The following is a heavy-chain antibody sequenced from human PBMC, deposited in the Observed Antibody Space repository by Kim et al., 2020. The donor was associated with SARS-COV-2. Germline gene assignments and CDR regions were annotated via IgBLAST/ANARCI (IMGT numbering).Heavy chain of an antibody. V-gene: IGHV5-51*01. D-gene: IGHD3-3*01. CDR1: GYSFTSYW. CDR3: ARTVGVGGLGARSYGMDV. J-gene: IGHJ6*02. CDR2: IYPGDSDT. Sequence: GESLKISCKGSGYSFTSYWIGWVRQMPGKGLEWMGIIYPGDSDTRYSPSFQGQVTISADKSISTAYLQWSSLKASDTAMYYCARTVGVGGLGARSYGMDVWGQGTTVTVSS.